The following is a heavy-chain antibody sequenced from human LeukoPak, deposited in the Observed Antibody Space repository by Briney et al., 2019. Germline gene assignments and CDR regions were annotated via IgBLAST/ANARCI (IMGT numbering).Heavy chain of an antibody. Sequence: GGSLRLSCAASGFTFSSHSMNWVRQAPGKGLEWVSSISSSSSYIYYADSVKGRFTISRDNAKNSLYLQMNSLRAEDTAVYYCARDSYIVGATDYWGQGTLVTVSS. CDR3: ARDSYIVGATDY. V-gene: IGHV3-21*01. CDR2: ISSSSSYI. CDR1: GFTFSSHS. J-gene: IGHJ4*02. D-gene: IGHD1-26*01.